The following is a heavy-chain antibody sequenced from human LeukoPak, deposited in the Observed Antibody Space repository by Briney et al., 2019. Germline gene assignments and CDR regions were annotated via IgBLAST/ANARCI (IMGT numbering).Heavy chain of an antibody. D-gene: IGHD5-18*01. CDR2: IYTSGST. Sequence: SETLSLTCTVSGGSISSGSYYWSWIRQPAGKGLEWIGRIYTSGSTNYNPSLKSRVTISVDTSKNQFSLKLSSVTAADTAVYDCASGRKVDTAMVRSEYYYYMDVWGKGTTVTVSS. CDR3: ASGRKVDTAMVRSEYYYYMDV. CDR1: GGSISSGSYY. J-gene: IGHJ6*03. V-gene: IGHV4-61*02.